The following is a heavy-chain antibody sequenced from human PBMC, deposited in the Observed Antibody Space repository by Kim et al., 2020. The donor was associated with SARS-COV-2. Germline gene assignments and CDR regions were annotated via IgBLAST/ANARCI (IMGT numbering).Heavy chain of an antibody. CDR1: GGSISSYY. CDR2: IYYSGST. Sequence: SETLSLTCTVSGGSISSYYWSWIRQPPGKGLEWIGYIYYSGSTNYNPSLKSRVTISVDTSKNQFSLKLSSVTAADTAVYYCARDGGFGEFDYWGQGTLVTVSS. D-gene: IGHD3-10*01. V-gene: IGHV4-59*01. CDR3: ARDGGFGEFDY. J-gene: IGHJ4*02.